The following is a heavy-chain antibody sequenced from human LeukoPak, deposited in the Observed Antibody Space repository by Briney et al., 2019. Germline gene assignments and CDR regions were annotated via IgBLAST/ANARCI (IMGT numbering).Heavy chain of an antibody. CDR2: INPSGGST. CDR1: GYTFTSYY. D-gene: IGHD2-8*01. J-gene: IGHJ3*02. V-gene: IGHV1-46*01. Sequence: GGSLRLSCAASGYTFTSYYMHWVRQAPGQGLEWMGIINPSGGSTSYAQKFQGRVTMTRDMSTSTVYMELSSLRSEDTAVYYCARNSMLGLELLRSYAFDIWGQGTMVTVSS. CDR3: ARNSMLGLELLRSYAFDI.